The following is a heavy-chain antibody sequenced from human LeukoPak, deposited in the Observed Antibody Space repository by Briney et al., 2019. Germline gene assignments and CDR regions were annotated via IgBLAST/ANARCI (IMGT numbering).Heavy chain of an antibody. CDR3: ARYGVVRGVIEDY. Sequence: GASVKVSCKASGYTFTSYYMHWVRQAPGQGLEWMGWMNPNSGNTGYAQKFQGRVTMTRNTSISTAYMELSSLRSEDTAVYYCARYGVVRGVIEDYWGQGTLVTVSS. D-gene: IGHD3-10*01. V-gene: IGHV1-8*02. CDR2: MNPNSGNT. J-gene: IGHJ4*02. CDR1: GYTFTSYY.